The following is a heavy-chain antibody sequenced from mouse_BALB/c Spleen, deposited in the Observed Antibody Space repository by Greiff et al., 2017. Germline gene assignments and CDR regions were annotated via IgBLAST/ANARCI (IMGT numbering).Heavy chain of an antibody. CDR1: GFTFSSFG. CDR3: AREYGSIPWFAY. V-gene: IGHV5-17*02. D-gene: IGHD1-1*01. Sequence: DVMLVESGGGLVQPGGSRKLSCAASGFTFSSFGMHWVRQAPEKGLEWVAYISSGSSTIYYADTVKGRFTISRDNPKNTLFLQMTSLRSEDTAMYYCAREYGSIPWFAYWGQGTLVTVSA. J-gene: IGHJ3*01. CDR2: ISSGSSTI.